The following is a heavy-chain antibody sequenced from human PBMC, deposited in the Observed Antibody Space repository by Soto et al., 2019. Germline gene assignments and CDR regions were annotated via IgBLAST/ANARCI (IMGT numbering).Heavy chain of an antibody. CDR3: ATTVTTILYFDY. J-gene: IGHJ4*02. Sequence: QLQLQESGPGLVKPSETLSLTCTVSDGSISSSSYYWGWVRQPPGKGLEWIGSIYYSGSTYYNPSLKSRVTVSGDTSKNQFSLKLSSVTAADTAVYYGATTVTTILYFDYWGQGILVTVSS. V-gene: IGHV4-39*01. CDR2: IYYSGST. D-gene: IGHD4-17*01. CDR1: DGSISSSSYY.